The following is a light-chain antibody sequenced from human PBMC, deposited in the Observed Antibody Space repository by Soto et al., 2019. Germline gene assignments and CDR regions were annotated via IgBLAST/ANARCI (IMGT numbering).Light chain of an antibody. V-gene: IGLV2-14*01. Sequence: QSVLTQPASVSGSPGQSITISCTGTTSDVGGYNYVSWCQQHPDKAPKLTIYEVSSRPSGVSNRFSGSKSGNTASLTISGLQTEDEADYYCSSYSSSTTLVVFGGGTKLTVL. CDR3: SSYSSSTTLVV. J-gene: IGLJ2*01. CDR1: TSDVGGYNY. CDR2: EVS.